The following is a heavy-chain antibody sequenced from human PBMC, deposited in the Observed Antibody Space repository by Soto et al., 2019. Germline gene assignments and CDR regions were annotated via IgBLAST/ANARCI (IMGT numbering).Heavy chain of an antibody. CDR1: GFTISSYA. CDR2: TYSKGGST. CDR3: VRDLWGFES. Sequence: EVQLVESGGGLVQPGGSLRLSCSASGFTISSYAMHWVRQAPGKGLESVSVTYSKGGSTHYADSVRGTFTISTDNTKITLHLQTTTLMAEDTGPSFTVRDLWGFESWGQGTLVTVSS. J-gene: IGHJ4*02. V-gene: IGHV3-64D*08. D-gene: IGHD3-16*01.